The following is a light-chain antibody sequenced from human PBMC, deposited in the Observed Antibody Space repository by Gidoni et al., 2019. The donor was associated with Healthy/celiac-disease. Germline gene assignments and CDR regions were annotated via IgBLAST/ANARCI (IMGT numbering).Light chain of an antibody. V-gene: IGKV1-5*03. CDR2: KAS. CDR1: QSISSW. J-gene: IGKJ1*01. CDR3: QQYNSYPT. Sequence: DIQMTQSPSTLSASVGDRVTTTCRASQSISSWLAWYQPKPGKAPKLLIYKASSLESGVPSRFSGSGSGTEFTLTISSLQPDDFATYYCQQYNSYPTFXQXTKVEIK.